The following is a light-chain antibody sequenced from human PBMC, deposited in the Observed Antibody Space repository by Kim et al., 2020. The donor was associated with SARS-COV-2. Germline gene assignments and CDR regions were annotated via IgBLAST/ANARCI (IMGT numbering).Light chain of an antibody. J-gene: IGLJ2*01. Sequence: VTIAGTGSSANIGAGYDVHWYQQLPGTAPKLLIYGNSNRPSGVPDRFSGSKSGTSASLAITGLQAEDEADYYCQSYDSSLSGSGVVFGGGTQLTVL. V-gene: IGLV1-40*01. CDR1: SANIGAGYD. CDR3: QSYDSSLSGSGVV. CDR2: GNS.